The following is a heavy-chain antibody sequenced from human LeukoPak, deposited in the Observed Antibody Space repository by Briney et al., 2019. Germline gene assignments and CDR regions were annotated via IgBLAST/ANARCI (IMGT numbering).Heavy chain of an antibody. J-gene: IGHJ6*03. CDR1: GFTFSSYS. V-gene: IGHV3-21*04. D-gene: IGHD5-12*01. Sequence: NPGGSLRLSCAASGFTFSSYSMNWVRQAPGKGLEWVSSISSSSSYIYYADSVKGRFTISRDNSKNTLYLQMNSLRAEDTAVYYCARVRGGYDLRTGLRYYYMDVWGKGTTVTISS. CDR2: ISSSSSYI. CDR3: ARVRGGYDLRTGLRYYYMDV.